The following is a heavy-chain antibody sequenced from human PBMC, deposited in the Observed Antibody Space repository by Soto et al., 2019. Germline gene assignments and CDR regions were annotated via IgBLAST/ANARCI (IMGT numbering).Heavy chain of an antibody. CDR1: GGTFSSYA. V-gene: IGHV1-69*13. Sequence: GASVKVSCKASGGTFSSYAISWVRQAPGQGLEWMGGIIPIFGTANYAQKFQGRVTITADESTSTAYMELGSLRSEDTAVYYCARDWSNCSSTSCYTSFDYWGQGTLVTVSS. CDR3: ARDWSNCSSTSCYTSFDY. J-gene: IGHJ4*02. CDR2: IIPIFGTA. D-gene: IGHD2-2*02.